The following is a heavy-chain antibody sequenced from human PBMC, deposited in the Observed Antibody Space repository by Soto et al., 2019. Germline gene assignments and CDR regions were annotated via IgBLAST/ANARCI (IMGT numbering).Heavy chain of an antibody. J-gene: IGHJ6*02. D-gene: IGHD6-19*01. CDR3: ARSSGSYSYYGLDV. V-gene: IGHV1-2*02. CDR1: GYTLTDYY. CDR2: INPKNGDT. Sequence: ASVKVSCKPSGYTLTDYYIHWVRQAPGQGPEWMGWINPKNGDTKSAQNFQGRVTMTRDMSVTTAYLDLSSLTSDDTAQYYCARSSGSYSYYGLDVWGQGATVTVSS.